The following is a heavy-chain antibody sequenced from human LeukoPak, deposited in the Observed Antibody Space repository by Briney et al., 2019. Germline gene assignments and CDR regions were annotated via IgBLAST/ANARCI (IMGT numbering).Heavy chain of an antibody. CDR1: GGSISSYY. V-gene: IGHV4-59*01. CDR2: VFYSGTT. CDR3: ASLTGYYSGFDY. Sequence: SETLSLTCTVSGGSISSYYWNWIRQPPGKGLELIGYVFYSGTTNYNPSLKSRVSMSVDTSRNQFSLKLSSVTAADTAVYYCASLTGYYSGFDYWGQGTLVTVSS. D-gene: IGHD3-9*01. J-gene: IGHJ4*02.